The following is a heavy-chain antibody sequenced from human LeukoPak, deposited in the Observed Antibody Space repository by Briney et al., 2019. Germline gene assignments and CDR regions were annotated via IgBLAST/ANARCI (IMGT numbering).Heavy chain of an antibody. CDR2: INPNSGGT. J-gene: IGHJ6*03. CDR3: ARAGVFTSSGYYYYMDV. CDR1: GYTFTGYY. V-gene: IGHV1-2*06. Sequence: ASVKVSCKASGYTFTGYYMHWVRQAPGQRLEWMGRINPNSGGTNYAQKFQGRVTMTRDTSISTAYMELSRLRSDDTAVYYCARAGVFTSSGYYYYMDVWGKGTTVTVSS. D-gene: IGHD3-22*01.